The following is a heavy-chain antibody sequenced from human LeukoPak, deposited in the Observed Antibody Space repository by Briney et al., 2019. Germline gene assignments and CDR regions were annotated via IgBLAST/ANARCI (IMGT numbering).Heavy chain of an antibody. V-gene: IGHV4-34*01. CDR2: INHSGST. Sequence: SETLSLTCAVYGGSFSGYYWSWVRQPPGKGLEWIGEINHSGSTNYNPSLKSRFTISVDTSKNQFSLKLSSVTASDTAVYYCARGKQGHNYYDSSGYDTFDYWGQGTLVTVSS. CDR1: GGSFSGYY. CDR3: ARGKQGHNYYDSSGYDTFDY. D-gene: IGHD3-22*01. J-gene: IGHJ4*02.